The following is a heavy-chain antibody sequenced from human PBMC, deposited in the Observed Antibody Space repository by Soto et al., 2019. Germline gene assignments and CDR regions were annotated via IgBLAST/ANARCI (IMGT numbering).Heavy chain of an antibody. V-gene: IGHV4-59*08. J-gene: IGHJ4*02. CDR1: GGSISSYY. CDR3: ARQMVQYWNPLDY. Sequence: SETLSLTCTVSGGSISSYYGSWTRQPPGKGLEWIGYIYYSGSTNYNPSLKSQVTISVDTSKNLFSLNLSSVTAADSAVYYCARQMVQYWNPLDYWVQGTLVTVSS. CDR2: IYYSGST. D-gene: IGHD1-1*01.